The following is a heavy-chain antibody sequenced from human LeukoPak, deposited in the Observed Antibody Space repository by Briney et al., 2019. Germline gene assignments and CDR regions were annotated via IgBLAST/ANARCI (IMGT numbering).Heavy chain of an antibody. Sequence: GGSLRLSCAASGFTFSSYGMSWVRQAPGKGLEWVSAISGSGGSTYYADSVKGRFTMSRDNSKTTLYLQMNSLRAEDTAVYYCAKDCVAAALRRFYMDVWGKGTTVTISS. V-gene: IGHV3-23*01. CDR2: ISGSGGST. D-gene: IGHD6-13*01. CDR3: AKDCVAAALRRFYMDV. CDR1: GFTFSSYG. J-gene: IGHJ6*03.